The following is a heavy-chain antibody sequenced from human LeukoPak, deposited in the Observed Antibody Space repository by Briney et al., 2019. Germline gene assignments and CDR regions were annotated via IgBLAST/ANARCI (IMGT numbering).Heavy chain of an antibody. CDR3: AKVGEMATITPWYFDY. CDR2: ISYDGSNK. V-gene: IGHV3-30*18. Sequence: GRSLRLSCAASGFTFSSYGMHWVRQAPGKGLEWVAVISYDGSNKYYADSVKGRFTISRDNSKNTLYLQMNSLRAGDTAVYYCAKVGEMATITPWYFDYWGQGTLVTVSS. CDR1: GFTFSSYG. D-gene: IGHD5-24*01. J-gene: IGHJ4*02.